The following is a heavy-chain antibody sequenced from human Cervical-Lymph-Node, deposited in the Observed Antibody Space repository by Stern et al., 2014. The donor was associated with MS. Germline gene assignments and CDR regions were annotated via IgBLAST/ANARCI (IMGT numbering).Heavy chain of an antibody. CDR1: GGTSTRNA. Sequence: VQLVESGAEVKKPGSSVKVSCKASGGTSTRNAISWVRQAPGQGLEWMGGITPVLNTTNYAQKFQVRVTITADESTSTTYMELSSLRSDDTAVYYCARVGSARRGSGWFDPWGQGTLVTLSS. CDR2: ITPVLNTT. V-gene: IGHV1-69*01. CDR3: ARVGSARRGSGWFDP. J-gene: IGHJ5*02. D-gene: IGHD3-10*01.